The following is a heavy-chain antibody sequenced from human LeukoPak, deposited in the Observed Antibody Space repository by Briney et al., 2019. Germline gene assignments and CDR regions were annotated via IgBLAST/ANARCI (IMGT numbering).Heavy chain of an antibody. CDR2: ISGSGGST. CDR1: GFTVSSNY. V-gene: IGHV3-23*01. D-gene: IGHD6-19*01. CDR3: AKGGEWLAPYYYGMDV. Sequence: QAGGSLRLSCAASGFTVSSNYMSWVRQAPGKGLEWVSAISGSGGSTYYADSVKGRFTISRDNSKNTLYLQMNSLRAEDTAVYYCAKGGEWLAPYYYGMDVWGQGTTVTVSS. J-gene: IGHJ6*02.